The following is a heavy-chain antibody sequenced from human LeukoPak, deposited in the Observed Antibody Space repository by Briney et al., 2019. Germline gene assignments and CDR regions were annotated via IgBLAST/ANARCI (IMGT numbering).Heavy chain of an antibody. J-gene: IGHJ4*02. CDR3: ARLGGMITFGGVIVEYYFDY. CDR2: INHSGST. CDR1: GGSFSGYY. V-gene: IGHV4-34*01. D-gene: IGHD3-16*02. Sequence: SETLSLTCAVYGGSFSGYYWSWIRQPPGKGLEWIGEINHSGSTNYNPSLKSRVTISVDTSKNQFSLKLSSVTAADTAVYYCARLGGMITFGGVIVEYYFDYWGQGTLVTVSS.